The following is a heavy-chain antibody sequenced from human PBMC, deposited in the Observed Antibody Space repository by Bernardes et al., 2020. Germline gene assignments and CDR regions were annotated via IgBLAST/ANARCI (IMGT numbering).Heavy chain of an antibody. V-gene: IGHV3-72*01. J-gene: IGHJ4*02. D-gene: IGHD4-17*01. Sequence: GGSLRLSCAASGFTFSDHYMDWVRQAPGKGLEWVGRTRNKANSYTTEYAASVKGRFTISRDDSKNSLYLQMNSLKTEDTAVYYCATLHDYGDYDSLGDYWGQGTLVTVSS. CDR2: TRNKANSYTT. CDR3: ATLHDYGDYDSLGDY. CDR1: GFTFSDHY.